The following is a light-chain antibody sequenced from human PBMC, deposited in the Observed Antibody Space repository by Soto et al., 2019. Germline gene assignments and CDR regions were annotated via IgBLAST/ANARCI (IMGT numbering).Light chain of an antibody. CDR1: SSNIGINY. V-gene: IGLV1-47*01. Sequence: QSAVTQPPSASGTPGQRVTISCSGSSSNIGINYVYWYQQLPGTAPKLLIYRNNQRPSGVPDRFSGSKSGTSASLAISGLRSEDEADYYCAAWDDSLSSPVFGGGTQLTVL. CDR2: RNN. CDR3: AAWDDSLSSPV. J-gene: IGLJ3*02.